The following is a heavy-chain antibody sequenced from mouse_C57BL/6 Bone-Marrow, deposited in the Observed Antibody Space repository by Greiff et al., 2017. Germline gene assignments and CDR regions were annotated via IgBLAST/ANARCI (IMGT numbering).Heavy chain of an antibody. CDR1: GFTFSSYG. J-gene: IGHJ4*01. V-gene: IGHV5-6*01. Sequence: EVKLMESGGDLVKPGGSLKLSCAASGFTFSSYGMSWVRQTPDKRLEWVATISSGGSYTYYPDSVKGRFPISRDNAKNTLHLQMSSLESEDTAMYYCGKGGGLYYAMDYWGQGTSVTVSS. CDR2: ISSGGSYT. CDR3: GKGGGLYYAMDY.